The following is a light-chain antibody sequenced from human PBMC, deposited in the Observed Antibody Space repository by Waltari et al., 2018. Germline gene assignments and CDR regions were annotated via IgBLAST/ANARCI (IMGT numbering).Light chain of an antibody. V-gene: IGLV2-14*01. J-gene: IGLJ3*02. CDR2: EVS. CDR1: SSDVGGYNY. CDR3: SSYTSSSTQV. Sequence: QSALTQPASVSGSPGQSITISCTGTSSDVGGYNYVSWYQQHPGKAPKLMSYEVSNRPSGVSNRFSGSKSGNTASLTISGLQAEDEADYYCSSYTSSSTQVFGGGTKLTVL.